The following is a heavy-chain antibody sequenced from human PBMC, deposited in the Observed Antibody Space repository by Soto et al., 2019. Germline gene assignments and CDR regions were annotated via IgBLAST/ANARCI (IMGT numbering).Heavy chain of an antibody. V-gene: IGHV3-30-3*01. CDR2: ISYDGSNK. Sequence: QVQLVESGGGVVQPGRSLRLSCAASGFTFSSYAMHWVRQAPGKGLEWVAVISYDGSNKYYADSVKGRFTISRDNSKNTLYLQMNSLRAEDTAVYYCARGGNWGNCDYWGQGTLVTVSS. J-gene: IGHJ4*02. CDR1: GFTFSSYA. CDR3: ARGGNWGNCDY. D-gene: IGHD7-27*01.